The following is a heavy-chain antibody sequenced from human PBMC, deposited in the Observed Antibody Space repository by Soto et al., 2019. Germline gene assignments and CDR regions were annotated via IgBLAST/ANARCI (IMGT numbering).Heavy chain of an antibody. J-gene: IGHJ5*02. CDR3: AKEGFPDQFTIMSWFDP. Sequence: GGSLRLSCAASGFTFSSYAMSWVRQAPGKGLEWVSAISGSGGSTYYADSVKGRFTISRDNSKNTLYLQMNSLRAEDTAVYYCAKEGFPDQFTIMSWFDPWGQGTLVNVAS. CDR1: GFTFSSYA. V-gene: IGHV3-23*01. D-gene: IGHD3-3*01. CDR2: ISGSGGST.